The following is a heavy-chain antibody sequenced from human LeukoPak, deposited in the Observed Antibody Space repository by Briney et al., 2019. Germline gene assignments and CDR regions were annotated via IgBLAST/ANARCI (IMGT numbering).Heavy chain of an antibody. Sequence: GGSLRLSCAASGFTVSSSYMSWVRQAPGKGLEWVSVIYSGGSTYYADSVKGRFTISRDNVKNSLYLQMSSLRAEDTAVYYCVRVPSPGSSTGYWGQGTLVTVSS. V-gene: IGHV3-66*01. CDR3: VRVPSPGSSTGY. CDR2: IYSGGST. CDR1: GFTVSSSY. J-gene: IGHJ4*02. D-gene: IGHD3-10*01.